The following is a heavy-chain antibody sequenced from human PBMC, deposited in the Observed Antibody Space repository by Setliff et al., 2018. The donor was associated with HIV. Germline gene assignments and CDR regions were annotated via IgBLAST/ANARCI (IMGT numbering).Heavy chain of an antibody. Sequence: KPSETLSLTCTVSGYSISSGGFYCNWFRQYPEKGLEWIGWIHYSGRTNFNPSLRSRATISFDTSKNQFSLNLTSVTAADTAVYYCARAPFRGGSFGWFDPWGQGTLVTVSS. CDR1: GYSISSGGFY. CDR2: IHYSGRT. CDR3: ARAPFRGGSFGWFDP. V-gene: IGHV4-31*03. D-gene: IGHD2-15*01. J-gene: IGHJ5*02.